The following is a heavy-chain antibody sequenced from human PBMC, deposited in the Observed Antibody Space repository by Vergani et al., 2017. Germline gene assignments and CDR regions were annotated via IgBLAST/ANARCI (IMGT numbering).Heavy chain of an antibody. V-gene: IGHV4-30-2*01. CDR3: ARGSLRALVGYYYYMDV. D-gene: IGHD3-10*01. Sequence: QLQLQASGSGLVKPSQTLSLTCAVSGDSITNGWFSWNWIRQPPGKGPEWIGYIFPSGNSDYNPSLKNRVSISLDKSKNQFSLWVNSVTAADTAVYFCARGSLRALVGYYYYMDVWGKGKTVVVSS. J-gene: IGHJ6*03. CDR2: IFPSGNS. CDR1: GDSITNGWFS.